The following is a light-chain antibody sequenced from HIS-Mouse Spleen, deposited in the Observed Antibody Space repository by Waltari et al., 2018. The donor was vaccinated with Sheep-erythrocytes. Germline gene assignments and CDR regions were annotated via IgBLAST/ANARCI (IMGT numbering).Light chain of an antibody. CDR2: DVS. CDR1: SRDFGGYNY. J-gene: IGLJ1*01. V-gene: IGLV2-11*01. CDR3: CSYAGSYNHV. Sequence: QSALTQPRSVSGSPGQSVPISCTGTSRDFGGYNYVSRYQQHPGKAPKLMIYDVSKRPSGVPDRFSGSKSGNTASLTISGLQAEDEADYYCCSYAGSYNHVFATGTKVTVL.